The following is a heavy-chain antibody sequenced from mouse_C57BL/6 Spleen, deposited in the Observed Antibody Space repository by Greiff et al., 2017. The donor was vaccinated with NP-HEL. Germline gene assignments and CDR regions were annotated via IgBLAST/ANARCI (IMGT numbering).Heavy chain of an antibody. CDR2: IYPGSGST. V-gene: IGHV1-55*01. CDR3: ARSGTTVVAHYFDY. J-gene: IGHJ2*01. Sequence: VQLQQPGAELVKPGASVKMSCKASGYTFTSYWITWVKQRPGQGLEWIGDIYPGSGSTNYNEKFKSKATLTVDPSSSTAYLQLSSLTSEDSAVYYCARSGTTVVAHYFDYWGQGTTLTVSS. D-gene: IGHD1-1*01. CDR1: GYTFTSYW.